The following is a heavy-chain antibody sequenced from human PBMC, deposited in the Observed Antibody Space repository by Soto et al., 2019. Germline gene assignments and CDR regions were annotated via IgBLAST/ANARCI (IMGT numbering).Heavy chain of an antibody. Sequence: SETLSLTCSVSGGSMTRYYWSWIRQSPGKGLEWIGYIYESGSTYYNPSLKSRVTISLDVSRNQFSLNLTSVTAADTAVYYCARHFSGMRQRRIYHVDVWGKGTTVTVSS. J-gene: IGHJ6*04. D-gene: IGHD3-16*02. CDR3: ARHFSGMRQRRIYHVDV. V-gene: IGHV4-59*08. CDR2: IYESGST. CDR1: GGSMTRYY.